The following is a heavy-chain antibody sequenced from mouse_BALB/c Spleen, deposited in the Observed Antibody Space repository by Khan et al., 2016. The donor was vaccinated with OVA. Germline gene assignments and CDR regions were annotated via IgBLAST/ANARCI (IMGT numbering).Heavy chain of an antibody. CDR1: GFTFSTYG. J-gene: IGHJ3*01. Sequence: EVMLVESGGDVVKLGGSLKLSCAASGFTFSTYGMSWVRQTPDKRLEWVATVSTGGHYTYYPDTVKGRFTISRDNAKNTLYLQMNSLKSEDTAMFYCARLAYYYDSEGFAYWGQGTLVTVSA. V-gene: IGHV5-6*01. CDR3: ARLAYYYDSEGFAY. CDR2: VSTGGHYT. D-gene: IGHD1-1*01.